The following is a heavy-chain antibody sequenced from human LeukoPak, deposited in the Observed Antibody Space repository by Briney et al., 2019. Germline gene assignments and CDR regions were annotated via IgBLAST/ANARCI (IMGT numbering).Heavy chain of an antibody. CDR3: ARSSSSWYNDNWFDP. D-gene: IGHD6-13*01. CDR1: GGSFSGYY. V-gene: IGHV4-34*01. J-gene: IGHJ5*02. CDR2: INHSGST. Sequence: SETLSLTCAVYGGSFSGYYWSWIRQPPGKGLEWIGEINHSGSTNYNPSLKSRVTISVDTSKNQFSLKLSSVTAADTAVYYCARSSSSWYNDNWFDPWGQGTLVTVSS.